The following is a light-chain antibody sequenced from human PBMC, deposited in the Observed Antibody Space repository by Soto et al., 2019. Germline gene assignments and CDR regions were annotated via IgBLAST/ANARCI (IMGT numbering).Light chain of an antibody. V-gene: IGLV2-14*01. CDR1: NSDVGIYDF. J-gene: IGLJ2*01. CDR2: EVS. CDR3: SSYTRSTTLVV. Sequence: QSALTQPASVSGTPGQSITISCTGSNSDVGIYDFVSWYQHHPGRAPKLIVSEVSHRPSGVSNRFSGSKSGNTASLTISGLQSEDEADYYCSSYTRSTTLVVFGGGTKLTVL.